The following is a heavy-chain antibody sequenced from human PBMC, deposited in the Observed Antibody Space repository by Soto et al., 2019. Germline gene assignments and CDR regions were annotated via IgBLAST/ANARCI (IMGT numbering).Heavy chain of an antibody. J-gene: IGHJ5*02. D-gene: IGHD6-19*01. CDR3: ATPVLGTGRYVSDA. CDR2: IRASGGST. Sequence: EVQLLDSGGGLVQPGGSLRLSCVASGFTSSSCAMRWVRQAPGKGLEWVSGIRASGGSTYYADSVKGRFTISRDNSKNTPYLPMTSPRAENTAVYYCATPVLGTGRYVSDAGGQGTGVTVSS. CDR1: GFTSSSCA. V-gene: IGHV3-23*01.